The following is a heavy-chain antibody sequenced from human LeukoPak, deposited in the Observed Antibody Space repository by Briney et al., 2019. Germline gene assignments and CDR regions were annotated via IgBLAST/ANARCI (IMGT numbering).Heavy chain of an antibody. CDR3: TRRDSSGRYYNRRGFFY. CDR1: GGSFSGYY. CDR2: INHSGST. D-gene: IGHD1-26*01. J-gene: IGHJ4*02. V-gene: IGHV4-34*01. Sequence: PSETLSLTCAVYGGSFSGYYWSWIRQPPGKGLEWIGEINHSGSTNYNPSLKSRVTISVDTSKNQFSLKLSSVTAEDTAVYYCTRRDSSGRYYNRRGFFYWGERTLVTVSS.